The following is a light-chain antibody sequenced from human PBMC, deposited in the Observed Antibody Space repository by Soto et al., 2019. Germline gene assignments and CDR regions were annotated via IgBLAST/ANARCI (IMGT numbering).Light chain of an antibody. CDR2: GNS. V-gene: IGLV1-40*01. CDR1: SSNIGAGYD. J-gene: IGLJ2*01. CDR3: QPYYGSQSSDVV. Sequence: QSVLTQPPSVSGAPGQRVTISCTGSSSNIGAGYDVHWYQQLPGTAPKLLIYGNSNRPSGVPDRFSGSKSATSASPAITGVQADEEADDYCQPYYGSQSSDVVFGGGTKVTVL.